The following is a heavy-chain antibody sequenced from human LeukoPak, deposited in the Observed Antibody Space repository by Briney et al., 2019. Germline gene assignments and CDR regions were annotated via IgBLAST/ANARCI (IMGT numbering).Heavy chain of an antibody. V-gene: IGHV1-46*01. J-gene: IGHJ4*02. CDR2: INPIGGST. CDR1: GNTFTSDY. Sequence: RASVKVSCKASGNTFTSDYMHWVRQAPGEGLEWMGIINPIGGSTSYAQRFQDRITMTRDTSTATLYMELSGLRSEDTAMYYCAASGGKDGIYLDSGAREPWSPSPQ. D-gene: IGHD4-23*01. CDR3: AASGGKDGIYLDS.